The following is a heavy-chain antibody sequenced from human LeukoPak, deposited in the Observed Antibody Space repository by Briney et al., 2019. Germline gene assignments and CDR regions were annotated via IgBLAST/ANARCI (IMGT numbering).Heavy chain of an antibody. Sequence: PGGSLRLSCGASGFTFSDYAMSWIRQAPGKGLEWVSYISRTGSNVYYADSVKGRFTISRDNAKNSLYLQMNSLRAEDTAVYYCAKVGYYYDSSGYYGDAFDIWGQGTMVTVSS. CDR2: ISRTGSNV. V-gene: IGHV3-11*01. CDR1: GFTFSDYA. D-gene: IGHD3-22*01. CDR3: AKVGYYYDSSGYYGDAFDI. J-gene: IGHJ3*02.